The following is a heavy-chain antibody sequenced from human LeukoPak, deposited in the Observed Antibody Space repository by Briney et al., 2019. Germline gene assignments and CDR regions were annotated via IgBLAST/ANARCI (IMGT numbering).Heavy chain of an antibody. D-gene: IGHD6-19*01. CDR1: GGTFSSYA. V-gene: IGHV1-69*04. CDR3: AREGWIAVAGLIDY. Sequence: SVKVSCKASGGTFSSYAISWVRQAPGQGLEWMGRIIPILGIANYAQKFQGRVTITADKSTSTAYMELSSLRSEDTAVYYCAREGWIAVAGLIDYWGQGTLVTVSS. J-gene: IGHJ4*02. CDR2: IIPILGIA.